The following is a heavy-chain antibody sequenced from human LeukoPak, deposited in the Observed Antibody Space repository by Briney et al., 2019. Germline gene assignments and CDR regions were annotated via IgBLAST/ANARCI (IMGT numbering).Heavy chain of an antibody. V-gene: IGHV4-59*01. J-gene: IGHJ5*02. D-gene: IGHD3-22*01. CDR2: IYYSGST. CDR3: ARAHYYDSGGRNWFDP. Sequence: SETLSLTCTVSGGSISSYYWSWIRQPPGKGLEWIGYIYYSGSTNYNPSLKSRVTISVDTSKNQFSLKLSSVTAADTAVYYCARAHYYDSGGRNWFDPWGQGTLVTVSS. CDR1: GGSISSYY.